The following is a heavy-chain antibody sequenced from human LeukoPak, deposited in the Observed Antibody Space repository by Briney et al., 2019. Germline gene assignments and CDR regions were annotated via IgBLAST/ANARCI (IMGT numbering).Heavy chain of an antibody. CDR3: AREGITGSTGKDV. Sequence: PGGSLRLSCAASGFTFSAYWMSWVRQAPGKGLEWVANIKDDGSDKYYVDSVKGRFTISRDNAKNSLYLQMDSLRAEDTAVYYCAREGITGSTGKDVWGKGTTVTVSS. D-gene: IGHD1-7*01. V-gene: IGHV3-7*01. CDR2: IKDDGSDK. J-gene: IGHJ6*04. CDR1: GFTFSAYW.